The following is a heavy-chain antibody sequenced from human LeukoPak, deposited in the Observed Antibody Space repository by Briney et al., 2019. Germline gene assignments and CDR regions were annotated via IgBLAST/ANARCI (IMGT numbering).Heavy chain of an antibody. V-gene: IGHV3-30*02. CDR1: GFTFSSYG. CDR2: IRYDGSNK. D-gene: IGHD6-13*01. CDR3: AKSVAAAPFTFNI. Sequence: PGGSLRLSCAASGFTFSSYGMHWVRQAPGKGLEWVAFIRYDGSNKYNADSVKGRFTISGDNPKNTLYLQMNSLRAEDTAVYYCAKSVAAAPFTFNIWGQGTMVTVSS. J-gene: IGHJ3*02.